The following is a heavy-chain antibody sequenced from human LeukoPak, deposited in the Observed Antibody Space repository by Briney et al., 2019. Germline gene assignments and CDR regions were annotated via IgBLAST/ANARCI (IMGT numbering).Heavy chain of an antibody. CDR1: GGSISSYY. CDR3: AGDSSGPRRGY. Sequence: SETLSLTCTVSGGSISSYYWSWIRQPPGKGLEWIGYIYYSGSTNYNPSLKSRVTISVGTSKNQFSLKLSSVTAADTAVYYCAGDSSGPRRGYWGQGTLVTVSS. V-gene: IGHV4-59*01. J-gene: IGHJ4*02. D-gene: IGHD3-22*01. CDR2: IYYSGST.